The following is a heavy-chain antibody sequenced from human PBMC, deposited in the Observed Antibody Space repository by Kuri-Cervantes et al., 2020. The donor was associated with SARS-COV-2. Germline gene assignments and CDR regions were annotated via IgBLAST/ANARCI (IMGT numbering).Heavy chain of an antibody. CDR2: IIPIFGTA. V-gene: IGHV1-69*13. J-gene: IGHJ6*02. CDR3: ASSYGDPNTNYYYYYGMDV. Sequence: SVKVSCKASGGTFSSYAISWVRQAPGQGLEWMGGIIPIFGTANYAQKFQGRVTITADESTSTAYMELSSLRSDDTAVYYCASSYGDPNTNYYYYYGMDVWGQGTTVTVSS. CDR1: GGTFSSYA. D-gene: IGHD4-17*01.